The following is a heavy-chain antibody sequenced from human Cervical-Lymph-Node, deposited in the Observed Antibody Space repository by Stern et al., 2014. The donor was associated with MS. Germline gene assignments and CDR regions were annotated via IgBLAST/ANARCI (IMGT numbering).Heavy chain of an antibody. D-gene: IGHD4-17*01. V-gene: IGHV3-21*01. J-gene: IGHJ4*02. Sequence: EVQLEESGGGLVKPGASLRVSCDASGFTFSHYSINWVRRAPGQGLEWISSISSNSTHTYYADSVEGRFTISRDSAKDSVSLHMVSLRAEDTAVYYCARARVGDYARSPHLDSWGQGTLVTVSS. CDR1: GFTFSHYS. CDR2: ISSNSTHT. CDR3: ARARVGDYARSPHLDS.